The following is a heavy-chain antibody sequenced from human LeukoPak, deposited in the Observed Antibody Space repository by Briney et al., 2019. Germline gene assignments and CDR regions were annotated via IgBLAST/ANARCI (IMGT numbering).Heavy chain of an antibody. Sequence: SETLSLTCAVSGYSISSGYYWGWIRQPPGKGLELIGSNYHSGSTYYNPSLKSRVTISVDTSKNQFSLKLSSVTAADTAVYYCARRLYSSSYWYFDLWGRGTLVTVSS. J-gene: IGHJ2*01. CDR3: ARRLYSSSYWYFDL. CDR1: GYSISSGYY. D-gene: IGHD6-6*01. V-gene: IGHV4-38-2*01. CDR2: NYHSGST.